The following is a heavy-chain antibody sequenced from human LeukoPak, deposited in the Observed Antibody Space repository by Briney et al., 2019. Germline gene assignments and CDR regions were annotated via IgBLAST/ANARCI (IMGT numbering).Heavy chain of an antibody. CDR2: ITWNSGYV. Sequence: GGSLRLSCAASGFNFDDYAMHWVRQGPGKGLERVSGITWNSGYVGYADSVKGRFTISRDNAKNSLYLQMNSLRAEDTALYYCAKGNDILNWGQGTLVTVSS. J-gene: IGHJ4*02. D-gene: IGHD1-1*01. V-gene: IGHV3-9*01. CDR3: AKGNDILN. CDR1: GFNFDDYA.